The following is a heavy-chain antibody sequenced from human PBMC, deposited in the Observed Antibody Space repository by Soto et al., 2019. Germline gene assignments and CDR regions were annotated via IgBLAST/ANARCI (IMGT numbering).Heavy chain of an antibody. V-gene: IGHV3-48*01. D-gene: IGHD4-17*01. Sequence: EVQLVESGGGLVQPGGSLRLSCAASGFTFSSYSMNWVRQAPGKGLEWVSYISSTGSTIYYADSVKGRFTISRDSAKNSLYLQMNSLRAEDTAVYYCARDHYCDYILDYWGQGTLVTVSS. CDR1: GFTFSSYS. J-gene: IGHJ4*02. CDR2: ISSTGSTI. CDR3: ARDHYCDYILDY.